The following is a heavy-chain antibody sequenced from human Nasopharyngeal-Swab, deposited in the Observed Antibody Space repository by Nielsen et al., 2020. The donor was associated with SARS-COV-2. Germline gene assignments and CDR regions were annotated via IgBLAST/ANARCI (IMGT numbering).Heavy chain of an antibody. Sequence: GESLKISCAASGFTFSDYYMSWIRQAPGKGLEWVSYITDSSSYTKYAESVKGRFSISRDNAKNSLYLQMNSLRAEDAAVYYCAKEGGIQLWPGYYYYMDVWGKGTTVTVSS. V-gene: IGHV3-11*06. D-gene: IGHD5-18*01. CDR1: GFTFSDYY. CDR2: ITDSSSYT. CDR3: AKEGGIQLWPGYYYYMDV. J-gene: IGHJ6*03.